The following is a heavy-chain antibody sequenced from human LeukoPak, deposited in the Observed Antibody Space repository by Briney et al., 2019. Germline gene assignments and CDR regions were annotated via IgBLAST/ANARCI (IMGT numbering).Heavy chain of an antibody. V-gene: IGHV3-11*04. J-gene: IGHJ5*02. Sequence: GGSLRLSCVASGFIFNDYYMTWIRQAPGRGLEWLSYISNSGSTIYYADSVKGRFTISRDNAKNSLHLQMNSLRAEDTAVYYCAREGARSLLWFGESTGDNWFDPWGQGTLVTVSS. CDR2: ISNSGSTI. CDR1: GFIFNDYY. D-gene: IGHD3-10*01. CDR3: AREGARSLLWFGESTGDNWFDP.